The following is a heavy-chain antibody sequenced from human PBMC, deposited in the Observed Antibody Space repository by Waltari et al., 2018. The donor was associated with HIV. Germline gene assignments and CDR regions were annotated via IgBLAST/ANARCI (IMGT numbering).Heavy chain of an antibody. J-gene: IGHJ3*02. CDR3: ARRGIQLWFYAFDI. Sequence: QVQLQESGPGLVKPSQTLSLTCTVSGGSISSGSYYWSWIRQPAGKGLEWIGRIYTSGSTNHNPSLKSRVTISVDTSKNQFSLKLSSVTAADTAVYYCARRGIQLWFYAFDIWGQGTMVTVSS. CDR2: IYTSGST. V-gene: IGHV4-61*02. CDR1: GGSISSGSYY. D-gene: IGHD5-18*01.